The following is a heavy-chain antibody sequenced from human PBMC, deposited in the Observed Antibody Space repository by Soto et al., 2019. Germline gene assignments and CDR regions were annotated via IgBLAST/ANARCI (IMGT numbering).Heavy chain of an antibody. J-gene: IGHJ6*02. CDR2: ISYDGSNK. CDR1: GFTFSSYA. CDR3: ARARCSSTSCLANNYYYYYGMDV. V-gene: IGHV3-30-3*01. D-gene: IGHD2-2*01. Sequence: GGSLRLSCAASGFTFSSYAMHWVRQAPGKGLEWVAVISYDGSNKYYADSVKGRFTISRDNSKNTLYLQMNSLRAEDTAVYYCARARCSSTSCLANNYYYYYGMDVWGQGTTVTVSS.